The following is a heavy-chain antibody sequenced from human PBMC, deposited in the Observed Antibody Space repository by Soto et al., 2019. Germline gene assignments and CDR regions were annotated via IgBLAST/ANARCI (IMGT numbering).Heavy chain of an antibody. CDR1: GFTFSSYA. J-gene: IGHJ4*02. Sequence: EVQLLESGGGLVQPGGSLRLSCAASGFTFSSYAMNWVRQAPGKGLEWVSTISGSGGSPYSADSVKGRFTISRDNSKNTLYLQMNSLRAEDTAIYYCAKEGTRGWYYFDYWGQGTLVTVSS. V-gene: IGHV3-23*01. D-gene: IGHD6-19*01. CDR3: AKEGTRGWYYFDY. CDR2: ISGSGGSP.